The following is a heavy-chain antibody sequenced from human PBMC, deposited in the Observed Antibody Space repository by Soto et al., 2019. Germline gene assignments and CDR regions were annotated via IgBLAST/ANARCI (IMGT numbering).Heavy chain of an antibody. D-gene: IGHD2-15*01. CDR2: ISSNGGST. CDR1: GFTFSSYA. CDR3: ARGIAGSVYRMDV. V-gene: IGHV3-64*01. Sequence: EVQLVESGGGLVQPGGSLRLSCAASGFTFSSYAMHWVRQAPGKGLEYVSAISSNGGSTYYANSVEGRFTISRDNSKNTLYLQMGSLRAEDMAVYYCARGIAGSVYRMDVWGQGTTVTVSS. J-gene: IGHJ6*02.